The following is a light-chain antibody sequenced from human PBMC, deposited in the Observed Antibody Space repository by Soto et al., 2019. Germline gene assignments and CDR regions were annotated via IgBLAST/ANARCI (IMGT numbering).Light chain of an antibody. Sequence: DIQMTQSPSTLSASVGDRVTITCRASQSISTWLAWYQQKPGKAPKLLIYKASTLQSGVPSSFSGSGSGTEFTLTISSLQPDDFAPYYCQQYSTYSRAFGQGTKVEIK. V-gene: IGKV1-5*03. CDR3: QQYSTYSRA. J-gene: IGKJ1*01. CDR1: QSISTW. CDR2: KAS.